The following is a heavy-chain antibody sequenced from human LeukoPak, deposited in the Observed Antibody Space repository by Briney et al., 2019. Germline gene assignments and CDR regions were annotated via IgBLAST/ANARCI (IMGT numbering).Heavy chain of an antibody. CDR3: ARVQSIAARPDSDWFDP. CDR1: GGSFSGYY. D-gene: IGHD6-6*01. CDR2: INHSGST. V-gene: IGHV4-34*01. J-gene: IGHJ5*02. Sequence: SETLSLTCAVYGGSFSGYYWSWIRQPPGKGLEWIGEINHSGSTNYNPPLKSRVTISVDTSKNQFSLKLSSVTAADTAVYYCARVQSIAARPDSDWFDPWGQGTLVTVSS.